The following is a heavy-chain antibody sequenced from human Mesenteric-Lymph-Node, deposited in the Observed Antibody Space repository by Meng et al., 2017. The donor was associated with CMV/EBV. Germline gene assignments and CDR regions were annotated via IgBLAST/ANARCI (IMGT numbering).Heavy chain of an antibody. V-gene: IGHV3-74*01. CDR1: GFTFSRDW. CDR2: ISSDGSST. CDR3: ARDPSIAVAGWFDP. D-gene: IGHD6-19*01. J-gene: IGHJ5*02. Sequence: GESLKISCEASGFTFSRDWMHWFRQTPGKGPVWVSRISSDGSSTHYADSLMGRFTISRDNAKISLYLQMNSLRAEDTAVYYCARDPSIAVAGWFDPWGQGTLVTVSS.